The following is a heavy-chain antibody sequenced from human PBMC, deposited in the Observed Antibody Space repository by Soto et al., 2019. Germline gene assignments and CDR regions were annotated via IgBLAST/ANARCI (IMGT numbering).Heavy chain of an antibody. CDR3: ARGPPLYCTNGVCDLGGVLTDY. CDR2: MNPNSGNT. V-gene: IGHV1-8*01. Sequence: QVQLVQSGAEVKKPGASVKVSCKASGYTFINHDINWVRQATGQGLEWMGWMNPNSGNTGYAPKFQGRFTMTRNTSLSTAYMELSSLRSEDTAVYYCARGPPLYCTNGVCDLGGVLTDYWGQGTLVTVSS. CDR1: GYTFINHD. J-gene: IGHJ4*02. D-gene: IGHD2-8*01.